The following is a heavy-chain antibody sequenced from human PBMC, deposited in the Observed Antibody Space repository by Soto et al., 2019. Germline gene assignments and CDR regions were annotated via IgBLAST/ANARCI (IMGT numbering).Heavy chain of an antibody. D-gene: IGHD6-19*01. V-gene: IGHV3-53*01. Sequence: GGSLRLSCAASGFRISSSHMTWVRQAPGKGLEWVSVIYSGGSADFAVSVKGRFTISRDNSKNTVFLQMNSLRAEDTAVYYCARGLITGSHYSGGWYYFDSWGQGTQVTVSS. CDR2: IYSGGSA. J-gene: IGHJ4*02. CDR3: ARGLITGSHYSGGWYYFDS. CDR1: GFRISSSH.